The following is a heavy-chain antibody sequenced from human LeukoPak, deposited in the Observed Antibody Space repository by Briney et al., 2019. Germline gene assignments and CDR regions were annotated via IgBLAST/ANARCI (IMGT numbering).Heavy chain of an antibody. V-gene: IGHV3-74*01. J-gene: IGHJ6*02. CDR2: ISGDGRNI. CDR1: GFTFSSYW. D-gene: IGHD3-9*01. CDR3: TRDLMDYDVSTGLHHYYMDV. Sequence: GGSLRLSCVASGFTFSSYWMHWVRQDPRTGLMWVSRISGDGRNINYADSVRGRFTISRDNAKNTLYLQMNTLRVEDTAVYYCTRDLMDYDVSTGLHHYYMDVWGQGTTVTVSS.